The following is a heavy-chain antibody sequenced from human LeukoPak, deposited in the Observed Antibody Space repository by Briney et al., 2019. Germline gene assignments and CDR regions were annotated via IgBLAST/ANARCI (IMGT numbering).Heavy chain of an antibody. D-gene: IGHD4/OR15-4a*01. J-gene: IGHJ6*03. V-gene: IGHV3-11*01. CDR3: ARIESAYYFYYMDV. Sequence: GGSLRLSCAASGFTFGDYYMSWLRQTPGRWLDWVSYISGTGKTIYYADSVKGRFTISRDNAKNSLYLQMNSLRVEDTAVYYCARIESAYYFYYMDVWGKGTTVTVSS. CDR1: GFTFGDYY. CDR2: ISGTGKTI.